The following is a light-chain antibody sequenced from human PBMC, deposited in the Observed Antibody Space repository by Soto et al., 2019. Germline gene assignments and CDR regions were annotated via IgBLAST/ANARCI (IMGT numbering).Light chain of an antibody. CDR3: QSYDTNLSGYV. J-gene: IGLJ1*01. Sequence: QLVLTQPPSVSGAPGQRVTISCTGSSSNIGAHYDVHWYQQIPGTAPKLLIYGNNNRPSGVPDRFSGSKSGTSVSLAITGLQAEDEADYYCQSYDTNLSGYVFGSGTKLTVL. CDR2: GNN. V-gene: IGLV1-40*01. CDR1: SSNIGAHYD.